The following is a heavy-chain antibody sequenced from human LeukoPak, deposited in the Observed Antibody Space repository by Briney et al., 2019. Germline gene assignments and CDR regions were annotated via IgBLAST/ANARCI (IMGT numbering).Heavy chain of an antibody. J-gene: IGHJ4*02. V-gene: IGHV3-23*01. CDR2: ISANGLSA. D-gene: IGHD1-26*01. CDR1: GFTFSSYD. Sequence: QPGGSLRLSCAVSGFTFSSYDMSWVRQVPGKGLECVTGISANGLSAYYADSVKGRFTISRDNSKNTVYVQMNSLKAEDTALYYCAREQTNLGFDFWGQGTLVTVSS. CDR3: AREQTNLGFDF.